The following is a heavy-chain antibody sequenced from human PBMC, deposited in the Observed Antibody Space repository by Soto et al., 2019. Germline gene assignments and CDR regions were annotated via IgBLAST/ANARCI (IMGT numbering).Heavy chain of an antibody. J-gene: IGHJ4*02. CDR3: AKDISRTSVAAAGIIYLDY. V-gene: IGHV3-23*01. CDR2: ISGSGGST. D-gene: IGHD6-13*01. Sequence: GGSLRLSCAASGFTFSSYAMSWVRQAPGKGLEWVSAISGSGGSTYYADSVKGRFTISRDNSKNTLYLQMNSLRAEDTAVYYCAKDISRTSVAAAGIIYLDYWGQGTLVTVSS. CDR1: GFTFSSYA.